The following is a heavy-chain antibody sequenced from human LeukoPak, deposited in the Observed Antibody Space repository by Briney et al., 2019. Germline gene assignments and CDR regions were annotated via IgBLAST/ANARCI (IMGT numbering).Heavy chain of an antibody. CDR1: GFTFSSYS. D-gene: IGHD3-3*01. CDR3: AKDYDFWSGYYTGYFDY. Sequence: GGSLRLSCAASGFTFSSYSMNWVRQAPGKGLEWVSAISGSGGSTYYADSVKGRFTISRDNSKNTLYLQMNSLRAEDTAVYYCAKDYDFWSGYYTGYFDYWGQGTLVTVSS. V-gene: IGHV3-23*01. J-gene: IGHJ4*02. CDR2: ISGSGGST.